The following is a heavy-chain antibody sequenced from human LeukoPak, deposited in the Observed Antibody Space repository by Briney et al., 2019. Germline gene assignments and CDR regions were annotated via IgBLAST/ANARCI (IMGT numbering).Heavy chain of an antibody. CDR3: ARDWFDGDYDRFDY. V-gene: IGHV3-7*03. J-gene: IGHJ4*02. CDR2: INQDGSQK. Sequence: GGSLRLSCAVSGFTFSSYWMSWFRQAPGKGLEWVANINQDGSQKFSVDSVKGRFTISRDNAENSLSLQMNSLRVEDTAVYYCARDWFDGDYDRFDYWGQGPLVTVSS. D-gene: IGHD4-17*01. CDR1: GFTFSSYW.